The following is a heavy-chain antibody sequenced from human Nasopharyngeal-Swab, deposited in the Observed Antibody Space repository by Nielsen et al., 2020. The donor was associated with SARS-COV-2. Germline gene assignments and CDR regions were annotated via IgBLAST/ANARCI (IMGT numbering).Heavy chain of an antibody. CDR2: IIPIFGTA. CDR1: GGTFSSYA. D-gene: IGHD2-15*01. J-gene: IGHJ6*02. Sequence: SVKVSCKASGGTFSSYAISWVRQAPGQGLEWMGGIIPIFGTANYAQKFQGRVTITADESTSTAYTELSSLRSEDAAVYYCARDRVVVVAATYGMDVWGQGTTVTVSS. CDR3: ARDRVVVVAATYGMDV. V-gene: IGHV1-69*13.